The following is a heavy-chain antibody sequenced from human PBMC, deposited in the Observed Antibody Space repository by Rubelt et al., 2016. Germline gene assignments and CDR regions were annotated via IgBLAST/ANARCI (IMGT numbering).Heavy chain of an antibody. CDR2: TYPNDADT. D-gene: IGHD6-13*01. J-gene: IGHJ4*02. CDR3: GRGNSWYPL. Sequence: EVQLEQSGAEVKKAGESLKISCKASGYIFTYYWIGWVRQMPGKGLEWMGITYPNDADTRYSPSFRGQVTISADKSINPAFLQWGSLKASDTAMYYCGRGNSWYPLWGQGTLVTVSS. CDR1: GYIFTYYW. V-gene: IGHV5-51*01.